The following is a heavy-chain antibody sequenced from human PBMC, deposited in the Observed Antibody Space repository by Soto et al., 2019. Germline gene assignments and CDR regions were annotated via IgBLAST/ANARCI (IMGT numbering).Heavy chain of an antibody. CDR2: ISGSGSRR. J-gene: IGHJ4*02. CDR3: ARDDWSYGVPIDY. Sequence: GGSLRLSCAASGFNFDNVMTWVRQAPGKGLDWVSTISGSGSRRYYADSVKGRFTVSRDNSKNTLYLQMNSLRVDDTAVYYCARDDWSYGVPIDYWGQGTLVTVSS. D-gene: IGHD5-18*01. CDR1: GFNFDNV. V-gene: IGHV3-23*01.